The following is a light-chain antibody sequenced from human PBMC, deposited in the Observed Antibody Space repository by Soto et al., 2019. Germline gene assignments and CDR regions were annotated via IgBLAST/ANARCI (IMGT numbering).Light chain of an antibody. CDR2: DAS. CDR3: QQYNYWPRT. CDR1: QSLRSS. Sequence: EIVMTQSPATLSLSPGERATLSCRASQSLRSSLAWYQQKPGQAPRLLIYDASTRATDIPARFSASGSGTEFTLAISSLQSEDFAVYYWQQYNYWPRTFGQGTKVEIK. V-gene: IGKV3D-15*01. J-gene: IGKJ1*01.